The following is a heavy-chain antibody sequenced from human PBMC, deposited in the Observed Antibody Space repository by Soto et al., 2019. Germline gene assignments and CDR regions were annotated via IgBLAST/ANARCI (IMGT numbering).Heavy chain of an antibody. CDR2: ISAYNGNT. D-gene: IGHD3-10*01. V-gene: IGHV1-18*04. CDR1: GYTFTTYG. Sequence: QVQLVQSGAEVKKPGASVKVSCKASGYTFTTYGITWVRQAPGQGLDWMGWISAYNGNTNDAQKFQGRVTMTTDTSTTTAYIELRSLRSDDTAVYYCARDLYYGSGGYRWCDPWGQGTLVTVSS. J-gene: IGHJ5*02. CDR3: ARDLYYGSGGYRWCDP.